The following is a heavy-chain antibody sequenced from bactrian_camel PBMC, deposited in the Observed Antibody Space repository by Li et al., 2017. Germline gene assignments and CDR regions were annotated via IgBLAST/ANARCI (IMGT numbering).Heavy chain of an antibody. D-gene: IGHD2*01. CDR3: AAELGGYGGNPLNCAFAY. CDR1: GHSRGSNC. CDR2: IRRSGGET. J-gene: IGHJ6*01. V-gene: IGHV3-3*01. Sequence: QVQLVESGGGSVQAGGSLRLSCVVSGHSRGSNCVGWYRLPPGRAPAEREGIAAIRRSGGETWYAGSVKGRFTISRDRAKNIIALQMHSLKPEDTATYYCAAELGGYGGNPLNCAFAYWGQGTQVTVS.